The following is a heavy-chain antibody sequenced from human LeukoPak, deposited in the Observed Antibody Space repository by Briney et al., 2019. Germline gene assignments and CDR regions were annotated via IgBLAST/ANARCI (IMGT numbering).Heavy chain of an antibody. Sequence: PSETLSLTCSVSGGSISIYYWSWIRQPPGKGLEWIGYIYSSGSTKYNPSLKSRGTISVDTSKNQFSLRLSSVNAADTAVYYCARFGGATSSFLFFPWGQGTLGSVSS. D-gene: IGHD3-10*01. CDR3: ARFGGATSSFLFFP. CDR2: IYSSGST. J-gene: IGHJ5*02. CDR1: GGSISIYY. V-gene: IGHV4-4*09.